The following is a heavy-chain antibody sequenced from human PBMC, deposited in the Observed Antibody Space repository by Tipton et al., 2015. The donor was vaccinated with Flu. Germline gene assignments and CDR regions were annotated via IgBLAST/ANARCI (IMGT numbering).Heavy chain of an antibody. V-gene: IGHV4-4*07. Sequence: TLSLTCTVSGGSISSYYWSWIRQPAGKGLEWIGRIYTSGSTSYNPSLKSRVTISVDTSKNQFSLKLTSVTAADTAVYYCAKHCSGGSCSHAFDIWGQGTMVTVSS. CDR2: IYTSGST. J-gene: IGHJ3*02. CDR1: GGSISSYY. CDR3: AKHCSGGSCSHAFDI. D-gene: IGHD2-15*01.